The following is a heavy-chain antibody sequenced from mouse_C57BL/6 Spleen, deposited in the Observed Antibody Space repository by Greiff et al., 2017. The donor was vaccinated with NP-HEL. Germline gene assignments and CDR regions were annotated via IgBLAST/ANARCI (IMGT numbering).Heavy chain of an antibody. D-gene: IGHD1-1*01. J-gene: IGHJ2*01. CDR2: IDPETGGT. CDR3: TRLGFTTVVAKGYYFDY. Sequence: QVQLQQSGAELVRPGASVTLSCKASGYTFTDHEMHWVKQTPVHGLEWIGAIDPETGGTAYNQKFKGKAILTADKSSSTAYMELRSLTSEDSAVYYCTRLGFTTVVAKGYYFDYWGQGTTLTVSS. CDR1: GYTFTDHE. V-gene: IGHV1-15*01.